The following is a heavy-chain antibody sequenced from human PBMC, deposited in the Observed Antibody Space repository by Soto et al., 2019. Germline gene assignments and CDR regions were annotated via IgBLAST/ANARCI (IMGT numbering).Heavy chain of an antibody. V-gene: IGHV3-64D*06. CDR2: IRHNGDGI. J-gene: IGHJ4*02. CDR3: VRDWWGFDY. D-gene: IGHD2-15*01. Sequence: LRLSCSASGFSFSSCSMHWVRQAPGKGLEYVAVIRHNGDGIYYGDSVKGRFTVSRDNSKNTLYLQMSSLRAEDTAVYYCVRDWWGFDYWGQGTLVNVSS. CDR1: GFSFSSCS.